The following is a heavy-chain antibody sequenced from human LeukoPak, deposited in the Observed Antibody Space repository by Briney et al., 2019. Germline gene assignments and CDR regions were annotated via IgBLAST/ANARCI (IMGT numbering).Heavy chain of an antibody. Sequence: GGSLRLSCTVSGFTVSSDSMSWVRQAPGKGLEWVSFIYSGGSTHYSDSVKGRFTISRDNSKNTLYLQMNSLKTEDTALYYCTASDHLYCSTTGCHIDYWGQGTLVTVSS. CDR1: GFTVSSDS. CDR3: TASDHLYCSTTGCHIDY. J-gene: IGHJ4*02. D-gene: IGHD2-2*01. CDR2: IYSGGST. V-gene: IGHV3-53*01.